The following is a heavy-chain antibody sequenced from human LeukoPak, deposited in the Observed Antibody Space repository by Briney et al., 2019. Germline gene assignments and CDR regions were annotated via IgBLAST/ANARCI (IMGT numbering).Heavy chain of an antibody. CDR1: GGTFSSYA. D-gene: IGHD2-2*01. Sequence: GASVTVSCKASGGTFSSYALSWVRQAPGQGLEWMGGIIPIFGTANYAQKFQGRVTITADESTSTAYMELSSLRSEDTAVYYCAAVVPAVMGYFDYWGQGTLATVSS. V-gene: IGHV1-69*13. CDR3: AAVVPAVMGYFDY. CDR2: IIPIFGTA. J-gene: IGHJ4*02.